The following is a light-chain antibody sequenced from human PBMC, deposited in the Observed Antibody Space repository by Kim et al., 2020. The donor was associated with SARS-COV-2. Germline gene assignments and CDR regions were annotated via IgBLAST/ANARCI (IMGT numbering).Light chain of an antibody. Sequence: ESVLTQSPGTLSLSPGERATLSCRASQSVNSNYLAWYQQKPGQAPRLLIYGASSRATGIPDRFSGSGSGTDFTLTISRLESEDFAVYYWQQYGSSPLTFGGGTKVDIK. V-gene: IGKV3-20*01. CDR3: QQYGSSPLT. CDR2: GAS. CDR1: QSVNSNY. J-gene: IGKJ4*01.